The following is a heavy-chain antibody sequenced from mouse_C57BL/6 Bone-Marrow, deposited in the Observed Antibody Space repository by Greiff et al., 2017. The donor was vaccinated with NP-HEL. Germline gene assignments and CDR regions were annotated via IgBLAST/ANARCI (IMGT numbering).Heavy chain of an antibody. V-gene: IGHV6-3*01. CDR1: GFTFSNYW. CDR2: IRLKSDNYAT. J-gene: IGHJ4*01. Sequence: EVKVEESGGGLVQPGGSMKLSCVASGFTFSNYWMNWVRQSPEKGLEWVAQIRLKSDNYATHYAESVKGRFTISRDDSKSSVYLQMNNLRAEDTGIYYCTYSNFLYYAMDYWGQGTSVTVSS. CDR3: TYSNFLYYAMDY. D-gene: IGHD2-5*01.